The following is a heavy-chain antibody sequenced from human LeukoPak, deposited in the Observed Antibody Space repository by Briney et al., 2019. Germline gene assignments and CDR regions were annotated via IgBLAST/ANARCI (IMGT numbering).Heavy chain of an antibody. J-gene: IGHJ2*01. CDR1: GYTFTGYY. D-gene: IGHD1-14*01. V-gene: IGHV1-2*02. CDR3: ARDRNLRSELWYFDL. CDR2: INPNSGGT. Sequence: ASVKVSCKASGYTFTGYYMHWVRQAPGQGLEWMGWINPNSGGTNYAQKFQGRVTMTRDTSISTAYMELSRLRSDDTAVYYCARDRNLRSELWYFDLWGRGTLVTVSS.